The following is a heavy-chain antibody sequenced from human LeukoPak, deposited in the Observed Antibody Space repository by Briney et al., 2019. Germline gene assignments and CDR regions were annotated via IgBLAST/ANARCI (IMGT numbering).Heavy chain of an antibody. V-gene: IGHV5-51*01. CDR2: IYPGDSDT. CDR1: GYSFTSYW. CDR3: ARHKASYYYGMDV. J-gene: IGHJ6*02. Sequence: GESLKISCKGSGYSFTSYWIGWVRQMPGKGLEWMGIIYPGDSDTRYSPSLQGQVTISADKSISTAYLQWSSLKASDTAMYYCARHKASYYYGMDVWGQGTTVTVSS.